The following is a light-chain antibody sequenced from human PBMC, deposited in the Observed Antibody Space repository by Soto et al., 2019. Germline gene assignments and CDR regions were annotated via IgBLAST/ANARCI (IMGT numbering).Light chain of an antibody. Sequence: DIVMTQSPDSLAVSLGERATINRKSSQSVLYSSNNKNYLAWYQQKPGQPPKLLIYWASTRESGVPDRLSGSGSGTDFTLTISSRQAEDVAVYYCQQYYSTPWTFGQGTKVEIK. J-gene: IGKJ1*01. CDR1: QSVLYSSNNKNY. CDR2: WAS. V-gene: IGKV4-1*01. CDR3: QQYYSTPWT.